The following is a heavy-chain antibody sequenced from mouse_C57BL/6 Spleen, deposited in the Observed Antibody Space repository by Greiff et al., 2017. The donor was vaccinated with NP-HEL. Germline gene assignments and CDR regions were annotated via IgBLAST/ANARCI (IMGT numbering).Heavy chain of an antibody. J-gene: IGHJ4*01. Sequence: VQLQQSGAELVRPGASVKLSCTASGYTFTDYYMHWVKQRPEQGLEWIGWIDPENGDTEYAPKFQGKATLTADTSSNTAYLQLSSLTSEDTAVYYCTTGKQAMDYWGQGTSVTVSS. CDR1: GYTFTDYY. CDR2: IDPENGDT. CDR3: TTGKQAMDY. V-gene: IGHV14-1*01.